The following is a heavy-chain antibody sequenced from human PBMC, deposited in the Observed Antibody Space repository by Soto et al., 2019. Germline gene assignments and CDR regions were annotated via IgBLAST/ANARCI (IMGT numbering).Heavy chain of an antibody. CDR1: GGSVSSGSYY. CDR2: IYYSGST. Sequence: SETLSLTCTVSGGSVSSGSYYWSWIRQPPGKGLEWIGYIYYSGSTNYNPSLKSRVTISVDTSKNQFSLKLSSVTAADTAVYYCASSPYYDFWSGVNWFDPWGQGTLVTVSS. J-gene: IGHJ5*02. CDR3: ASSPYYDFWSGVNWFDP. V-gene: IGHV4-61*01. D-gene: IGHD3-3*01.